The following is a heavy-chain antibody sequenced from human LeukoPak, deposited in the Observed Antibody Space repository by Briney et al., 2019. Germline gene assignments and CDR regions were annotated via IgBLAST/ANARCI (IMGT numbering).Heavy chain of an antibody. J-gene: IGHJ4*02. D-gene: IGHD6-19*01. CDR3: ARGYTSGWCYFDH. CDR1: GGSISSSY. Sequence: PSETLSLTCTVSGGSISSSYWSWIRQPPGKGLEWIGYISYSEGTNYRPSLKGRVTISIDTSKNQFSLKLTSVTAADTAVYYCARGYTSGWCYFDHWGQGTLVTVSS. V-gene: IGHV4-59*12. CDR2: ISYSEGT.